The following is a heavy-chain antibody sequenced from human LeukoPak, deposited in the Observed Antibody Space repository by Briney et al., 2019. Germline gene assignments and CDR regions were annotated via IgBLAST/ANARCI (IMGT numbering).Heavy chain of an antibody. CDR2: IIPIFGSA. D-gene: IGHD4-11*01. CDR3: ARFYSNYQPANY. Sequence: SVKVSCKASGGTFSSYAISWVRQAPGQGLEWMGGIIPIFGSANYAQKFQGRVTMTTDTSTSTAYMELRSLRSDDTAVYYCARFYSNYQPANYWGQGTLVTVSS. V-gene: IGHV1-69*05. J-gene: IGHJ4*02. CDR1: GGTFSSYA.